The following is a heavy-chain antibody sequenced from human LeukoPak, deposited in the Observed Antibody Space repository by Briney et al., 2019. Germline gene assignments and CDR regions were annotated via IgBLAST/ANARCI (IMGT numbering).Heavy chain of an antibody. J-gene: IGHJ4*02. CDR2: ISYDGSNK. CDR1: GFTFSSYA. Sequence: PGGSLRLSCAASGFTFSSYAMHWVRQAPGKGLEWVAVISYDGSNKYYADSVKGRFTISRDNSKNTLYLQMNSLRAEDTAVYYCARDLGQHYYDSSGYYYEGPTFDYWGQGTLVTVSS. D-gene: IGHD3-22*01. CDR3: ARDLGQHYYDSSGYYYEGPTFDY. V-gene: IGHV3-30-3*01.